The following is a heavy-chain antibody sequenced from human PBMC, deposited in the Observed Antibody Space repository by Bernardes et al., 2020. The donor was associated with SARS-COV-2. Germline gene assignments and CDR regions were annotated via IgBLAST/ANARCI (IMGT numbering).Heavy chain of an antibody. CDR3: ARMGYSYGYGAFDI. Sequence: SRHTLWKPTQTLTLTCPFSWFSLSPSGMRVSWIRQPPGKALEWLARIDWDDDKFYSTSLKTRLTISKDTSKNQVVLTMTNMDPVDTATYYCARMGYSYGYGAFDIWGQGTMVTVSS. J-gene: IGHJ3*02. CDR2: IDWDDDK. D-gene: IGHD5-18*01. V-gene: IGHV2-70*04. CDR1: WFSLSPSGMR.